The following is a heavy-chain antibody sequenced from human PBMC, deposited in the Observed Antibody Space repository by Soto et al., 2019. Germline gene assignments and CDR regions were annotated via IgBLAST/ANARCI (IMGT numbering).Heavy chain of an antibody. CDR3: ARGYYDSSGYYGPYFDY. CDR2: IIPIFGTA. J-gene: IGHJ4*02. Sequence: GASVKVSCKASGGTFSSYAISWVRQAPGQGLEWMGGIIPIFGTANYAQKFQGRVTITADKSTSTAYMELSSLRSEDTAVYYCARGYYDSSGYYGPYFDYWGQGTLVTVSS. CDR1: GGTFSSYA. D-gene: IGHD3-22*01. V-gene: IGHV1-69*06.